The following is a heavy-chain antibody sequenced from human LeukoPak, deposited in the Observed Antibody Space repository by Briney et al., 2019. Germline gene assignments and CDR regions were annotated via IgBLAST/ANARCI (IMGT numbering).Heavy chain of an antibody. CDR2: ISYDGSNK. CDR3: AKERYYYDSSGYLHY. V-gene: IGHV3-30*18. J-gene: IGHJ4*02. CDR1: GFTFSSYG. Sequence: QSGGSLRLSCAASGFTFSSYGMHWVRQAPGKGLEWVAVISYDGSNKYYADSVKGRFTISRDNSKNTLYLQMNSLRAEDTAVYYCAKERYYYDSSGYLHYWGQGTLVTVSS. D-gene: IGHD3-22*01.